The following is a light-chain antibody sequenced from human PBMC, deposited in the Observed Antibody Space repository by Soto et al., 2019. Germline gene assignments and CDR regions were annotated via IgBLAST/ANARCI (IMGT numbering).Light chain of an antibody. CDR2: GTS. CDR1: QSVNIK. Sequence: EILMTQSPATLSVSPGERATLSCWASQSVNIKLAWYQQKPGQAPRLLIYGTSTRATGVPARFSGSGSGTEFTLTISNLKSEDFAVYYCQQYNDWQTLTFGGGTKVDIK. V-gene: IGKV3-15*01. J-gene: IGKJ4*01. CDR3: QQYNDWQTLT.